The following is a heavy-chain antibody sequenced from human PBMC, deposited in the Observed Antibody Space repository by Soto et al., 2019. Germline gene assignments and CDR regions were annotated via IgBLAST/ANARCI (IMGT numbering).Heavy chain of an antibody. D-gene: IGHD5-12*01. CDR2: ICHSGST. CDR1: GDSITSSNC. Sequence: SDTLSLTCAVTGDSITSSNCWSWVRQPPGKGLEWIGEICHSGSTNYNPSLKSRVTISVDKSKNQFSLKLSSVTAADTAVYYCARSGGRGGYDNYYYGMDVWGQGTTVS. J-gene: IGHJ6*02. CDR3: ARSGGRGGYDNYYYGMDV. V-gene: IGHV4-4*02.